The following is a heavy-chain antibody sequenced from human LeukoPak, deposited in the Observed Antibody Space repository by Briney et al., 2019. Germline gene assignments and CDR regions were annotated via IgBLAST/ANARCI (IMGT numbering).Heavy chain of an antibody. CDR1: GYTFTSYG. J-gene: IGHJ4*02. Sequence: SVKVSCKASGYTFTSYGISWVRQAPGQGLEWMGGIIPIFGTANYAQKFQGRVTITADKSTSTAYMELSSLRSEDTAVYYCARTRSSSSSWYGQFDYWGQGTLVTVSS. V-gene: IGHV1-69*06. CDR3: ARTRSSSSSWYGQFDY. CDR2: IIPIFGTA. D-gene: IGHD6-13*01.